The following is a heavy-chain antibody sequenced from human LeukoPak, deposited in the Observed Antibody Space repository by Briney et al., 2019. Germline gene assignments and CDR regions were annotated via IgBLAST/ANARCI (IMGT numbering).Heavy chain of an antibody. J-gene: IGHJ3*01. CDR2: IVIIFGIA. D-gene: IGHD3-22*01. Sequence: GASVKVCCKASGCTFSSYAIGWVRQAPGQGIEWMGRIVIIFGIANYEQKFQGRGTITADKSTSTAYMELSSLRSEDTGVYYCARARAPYYYDSSGSFWVQGTMVTVSS. CDR3: ARARAPYYYDSSGSF. CDR1: GCTFSSYA. V-gene: IGHV1-69*04.